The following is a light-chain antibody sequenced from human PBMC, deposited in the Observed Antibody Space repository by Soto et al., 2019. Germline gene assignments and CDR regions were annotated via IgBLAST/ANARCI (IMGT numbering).Light chain of an antibody. CDR3: QQYYSTPRT. CDR2: WAS. J-gene: IGKJ2*02. V-gene: IGKV4-1*01. Sequence: DIVMTQSPDSLAVSLGERATIICKSSQSVLHSSNNKNYLVWYQQKPGQPPKLLIYWASTRESGVPDRFSGSGSGTDFTLSISSLQAEDVAVYYCQQYYSTPRTFGQGTKLEIK. CDR1: QSVLHSSNNKNY.